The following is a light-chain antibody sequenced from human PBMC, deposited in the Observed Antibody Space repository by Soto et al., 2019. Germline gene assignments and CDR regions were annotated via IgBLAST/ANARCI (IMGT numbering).Light chain of an antibody. Sequence: QSVLTQPPSASGSPGQSVTIFCTGTSSDVGGYDYVSWYQQHPGKAPKLMIYEVSKRPSGVPDRFSGSKSGNTASLTVSGLQAEDEADYYSSSYAGSNNPYVFGTGTKLTVL. CDR1: SSDVGGYDY. V-gene: IGLV2-8*01. J-gene: IGLJ1*01. CDR2: EVS. CDR3: SSYAGSNNPYV.